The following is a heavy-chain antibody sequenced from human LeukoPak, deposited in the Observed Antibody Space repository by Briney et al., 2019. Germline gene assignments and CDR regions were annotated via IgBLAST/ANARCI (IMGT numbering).Heavy chain of an antibody. D-gene: IGHD4-11*01. CDR1: GFTFSSYG. CDR2: IRYDGSNK. Sequence: GGSLRLSCAASGFTFSSYGMHWVRQAPGKGLEWVAFIRYDGSNKYYADSVKGRFTISRDNSKNTLYLQMNSLRAEGTAVYYCAKENYSNYAYYFDYWGQGTLVTVSS. CDR3: AKENYSNYAYYFDY. J-gene: IGHJ4*02. V-gene: IGHV3-30*02.